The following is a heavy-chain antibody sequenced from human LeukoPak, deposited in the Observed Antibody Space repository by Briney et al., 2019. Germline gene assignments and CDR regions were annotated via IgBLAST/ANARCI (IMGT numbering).Heavy chain of an antibody. CDR1: GGSFSGYY. CDR3: ARGLGGYCSGGSCYLHWYFDL. J-gene: IGHJ2*01. D-gene: IGHD2-15*01. Sequence: PSETLSLTCAVYGGSFSGYYWSWIRQPPGKGLEWIGEINHSGSTNYNPSLKSRVTISVDTSKNQFSLKLSSVTAADTAVYYCARGLGGYCSGGSCYLHWYFDLWGRGTLVTVSS. V-gene: IGHV4-34*01. CDR2: INHSGST.